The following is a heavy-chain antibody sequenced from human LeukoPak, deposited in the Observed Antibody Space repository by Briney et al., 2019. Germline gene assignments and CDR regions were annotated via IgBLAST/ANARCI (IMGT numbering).Heavy chain of an antibody. CDR2: IYYSGST. CDR1: GGPINSYY. D-gene: IGHD3-16*01. V-gene: IGHV4-59*08. CDR3: ARHRPGERRFDP. Sequence: SETLSLTCTVSGGPINSYYWSWIRQPPGKGLEWIGYIYYSGSTNYNPSLKSRVTISVDTSKNLFSLKFTSVTAADTAVYYCARHRPGERRFDPWGQGTLVTVSS. J-gene: IGHJ5*02.